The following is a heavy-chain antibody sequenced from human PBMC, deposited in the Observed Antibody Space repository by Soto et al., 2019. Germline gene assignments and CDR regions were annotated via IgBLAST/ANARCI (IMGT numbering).Heavy chain of an antibody. D-gene: IGHD3-10*01. CDR3: ARIIRTLAWDGVDV. CDR2: IYNSGST. CDR1: AGSISSYY. Sequence: QVQLQESGPGLVKASETLSLTCTVSAGSISSYYWGWIRQSPGKGLEWIGYIYNSGSTNYNPSLKRRLTMSVDTSKNQFSLKLSSVTAADTAVYYCARIIRTLAWDGVDVWGQGTRVTV. J-gene: IGHJ6*02. V-gene: IGHV4-59*01.